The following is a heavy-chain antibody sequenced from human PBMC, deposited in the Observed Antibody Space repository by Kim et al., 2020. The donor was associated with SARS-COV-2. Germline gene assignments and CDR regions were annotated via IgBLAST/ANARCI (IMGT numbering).Heavy chain of an antibody. V-gene: IGHV4-34*01. CDR3: ARWKTYYYDSSGYYQSNNWFEP. J-gene: IGHJ5*02. D-gene: IGHD3-22*01. Sequence: SETLSLTCAVYGGSFSGYYWSWIRQPPGKGLEWIGEINHSGSTNYNPSLKSRVTISVDTSKNQFSLKLSSVTAADTAVYYCARWKTYYYDSSGYYQSNNWFEPWGQGTLVTVSS. CDR2: INHSGST. CDR1: GGSFSGYY.